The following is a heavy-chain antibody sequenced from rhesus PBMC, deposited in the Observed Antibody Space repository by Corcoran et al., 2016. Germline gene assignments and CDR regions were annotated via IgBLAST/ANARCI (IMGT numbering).Heavy chain of an antibody. V-gene: IGHV3S18*01. CDR3: ARDDWGDYEGDY. Sequence: EVQLVESGGGLAKPGGSLRLSCTASGFSFSDYYMYWVRQAPGKGLEWVSGISYTGGSTYYADSVKGRFTISRENAKNTLYLQMDSLRAEDTAVYYCARDDWGDYEGDYWGQGVLVTVSS. CDR1: GFSFSDYY. D-gene: IGHD3-34*01. J-gene: IGHJ4*01. CDR2: ISYTGGST.